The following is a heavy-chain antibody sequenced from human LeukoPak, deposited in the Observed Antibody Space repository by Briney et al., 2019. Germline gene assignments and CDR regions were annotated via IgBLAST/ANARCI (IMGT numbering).Heavy chain of an antibody. J-gene: IGHJ4*02. V-gene: IGHV3-11*01. CDR1: GFTFTDYY. CDR3: AKHLWRDLVWFGEGYYFGY. Sequence: GGSLRLSCSAFGFTFTDYYIAWIRQAPGKGPEWISYISTSGSTTWYASSVKGRFTISRDNSKNTLYLQMNSLRVDDTAVYYCAKHLWRDLVWFGEGYYFGYWGQGTLVTVSS. D-gene: IGHD3-10*01. CDR2: ISTSGSTT.